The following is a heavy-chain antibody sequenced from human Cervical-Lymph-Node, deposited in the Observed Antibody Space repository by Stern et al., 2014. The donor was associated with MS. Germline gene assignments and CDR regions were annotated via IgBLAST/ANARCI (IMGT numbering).Heavy chain of an antibody. D-gene: IGHD1/OR15-1a*01. CDR3: ARSKIGLFGTIIIPIDGMDV. Sequence: QVQLVQSGGEVKKPGASVRVSCKASGYTFSTYYIHWVRQAPGHGLEWMGIINPSDGNTGYAQKFKGRVTLTRDTSSNSVYLDLSTLRSDDTAVYYCARSKIGLFGTIIIPIDGMDVWGQGATVTVSS. J-gene: IGHJ6*02. V-gene: IGHV1-46*03. CDR1: GYTFSTYY. CDR2: INPSDGNT.